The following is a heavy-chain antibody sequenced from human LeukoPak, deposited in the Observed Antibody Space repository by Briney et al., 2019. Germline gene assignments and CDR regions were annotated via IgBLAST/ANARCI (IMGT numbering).Heavy chain of an antibody. CDR3: ARYCSSTSCHESALDY. J-gene: IGHJ4*02. V-gene: IGHV1-8*01. Sequence: ASVKVSCKASGYTFTSYDINWVRQATGQGLEWMGWMNPNSGNTGYAQKFQGRVTMTRNTSISTAYMELSSLRSEDTAVYYCARYCSSTSCHESALDYWGQGTLVTVSS. CDR1: GYTFTSYD. D-gene: IGHD2-2*01. CDR2: MNPNSGNT.